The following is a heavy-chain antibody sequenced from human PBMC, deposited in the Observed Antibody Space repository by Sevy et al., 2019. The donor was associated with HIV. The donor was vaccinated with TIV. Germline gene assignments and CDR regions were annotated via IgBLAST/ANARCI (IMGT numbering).Heavy chain of an antibody. Sequence: TLSLTCTVSGASISSSGYYWGWIRQPPGKGLEWIASINYRGITFDNPSLKSRITISADMSKNQFSLDLNSVTAADTAIYYCAGPILTYNNGWSYYDYWGQGTVVTVSS. CDR2: INYRGIT. D-gene: IGHD6-19*01. CDR3: AGPILTYNNGWSYYDY. CDR1: GASISSSGYY. J-gene: IGHJ4*02. V-gene: IGHV4-39*01.